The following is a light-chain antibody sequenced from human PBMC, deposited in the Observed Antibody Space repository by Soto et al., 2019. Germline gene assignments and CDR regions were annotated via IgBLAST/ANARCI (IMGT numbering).Light chain of an antibody. CDR3: HQRYSWPLT. J-gene: IGKJ3*01. Sequence: EVVLTQSPATLSLSPGERATLSCRASQSVGSYLAWYQQKPGQAPTLLIYDASNRATGIPARFSGSGSGTDFTLTISSLESEDFAVYYCHQRYSWPLTFGPGTKVDVK. CDR2: DAS. V-gene: IGKV3-11*01. CDR1: QSVGSY.